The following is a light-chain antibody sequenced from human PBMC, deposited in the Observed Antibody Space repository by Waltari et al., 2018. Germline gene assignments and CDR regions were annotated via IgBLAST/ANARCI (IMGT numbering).Light chain of an antibody. CDR2: VNSDGSH. V-gene: IGLV4-69*01. CDR3: QTGGHGTWV. CDR1: SGHSSNV. J-gene: IGLJ3*02. Sequence: QLVVTQSPSASASLGASVKLTCTLSSGHSSNVIAWLQPHPERGPRYLMKVNSDGSHSKGAEIPDRFSGSSSGAERYLTISNLQSEDEADDYCQTGGHGTWVFGGGTKLTVL.